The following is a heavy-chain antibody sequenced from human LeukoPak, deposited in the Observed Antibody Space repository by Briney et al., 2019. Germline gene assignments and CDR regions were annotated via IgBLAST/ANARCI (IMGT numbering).Heavy chain of an antibody. CDR1: GFTFANYA. Sequence: GGSLRLSCAASGFTFANYALTWVRQAPGKGLEWVSTVSGGGGVTYYAGSVKGRFTISRDNSKNTLYLQMNSLRAEDTALYYCAKDDLMDSVSTVRNWFDTWGRGTLDTVSS. CDR3: AKDDLMDSVSTVRNWFDT. V-gene: IGHV3-23*01. CDR2: VSGGGGVT. D-gene: IGHD5/OR15-5a*01. J-gene: IGHJ5*02.